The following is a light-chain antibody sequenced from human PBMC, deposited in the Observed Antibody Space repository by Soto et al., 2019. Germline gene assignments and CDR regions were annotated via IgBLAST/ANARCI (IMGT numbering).Light chain of an antibody. CDR2: DVS. CDR3: CSYIRSGTLI. V-gene: IGLV2-14*01. CDR1: SSDIGDYNY. J-gene: IGLJ1*01. Sequence: QSVLTQPASVSGSPGQSITISCVGTSSDIGDYNYVSWYQQHPGKVPKVIIYDVSNRPSGVSYRFSATKSGNTASLTISGLQAEDEADYYCCSYIRSGTLIFGTGTKVTVL.